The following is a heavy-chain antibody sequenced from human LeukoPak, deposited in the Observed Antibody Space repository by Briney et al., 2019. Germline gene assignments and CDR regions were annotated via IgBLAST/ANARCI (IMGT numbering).Heavy chain of an antibody. CDR3: AREIRGYCSGGSCYYFDY. D-gene: IGHD2-15*01. CDR2: ISSSSSYI. CDR1: GFTFSSYS. V-gene: IGHV3-21*01. J-gene: IGHJ4*02. Sequence: GGSLRLSCAASGFTFSSYSMNWVRQAPGKGLEWVSSISSSSSYIYYADSVKGRFTISRDNAKNSLYLQMNSLRAEDTAVYYCAREIRGYCSGGSCYYFDYWGQGTLVTVSS.